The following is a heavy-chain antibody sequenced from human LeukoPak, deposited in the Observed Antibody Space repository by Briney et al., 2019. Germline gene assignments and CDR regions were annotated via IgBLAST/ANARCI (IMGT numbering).Heavy chain of an antibody. CDR3: AKEHLKYANDNRGSFDY. J-gene: IGHJ4*02. CDR1: GFPFSETA. V-gene: IGHV3-23*01. D-gene: IGHD3-22*01. CDR2: ITRGGSP. Sequence: PGGSLRLSCVASGFPFSETAMTWVRQAPGKGLEWLSVITRGGSPYYADSVKGRFTISRDNARNTVYLQLNSLRNEDTALYYCAKEHLKYANDNRGSFDYWGQGTLVTVS.